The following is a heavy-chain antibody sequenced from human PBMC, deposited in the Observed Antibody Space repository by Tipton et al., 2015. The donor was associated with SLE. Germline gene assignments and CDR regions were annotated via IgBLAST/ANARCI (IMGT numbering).Heavy chain of an antibody. CDR2: IYYSGST. J-gene: IGHJ4*02. V-gene: IGHV4-59*12. D-gene: IGHD7-27*01. CDR1: GGSISSYY. Sequence: TLSLTCTVSGGSISSYYWSWIRQPPGKGLEWIGYIYYSGSTYYNPSLKSRVTISVDTSKNQFSLKLSSVTAADTAVYYCARLFNWGTFDYWGQGTLVTVSS. CDR3: ARLFNWGTFDY.